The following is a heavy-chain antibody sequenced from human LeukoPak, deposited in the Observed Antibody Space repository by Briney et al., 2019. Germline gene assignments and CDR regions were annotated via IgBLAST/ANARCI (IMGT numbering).Heavy chain of an antibody. Sequence: GGSLTLSCAASGFTFSSYGMHWVRQAPGKGLEWVAFIRYDGSNKYYADSEKGRFTISGDNYKNTLYLQMNSLRAEDTAVYYCAKIPVDTAMANVDYWGQGTLVTVSS. J-gene: IGHJ4*02. CDR3: AKIPVDTAMANVDY. CDR1: GFTFSSYG. V-gene: IGHV3-30*02. D-gene: IGHD5-18*01. CDR2: IRYDGSNK.